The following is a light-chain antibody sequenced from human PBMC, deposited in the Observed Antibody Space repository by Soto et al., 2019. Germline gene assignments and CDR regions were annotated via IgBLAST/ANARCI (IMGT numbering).Light chain of an antibody. Sequence: EIVLTQSPGTLSLSPGERATLSCRASQSVTSNYLAWYQQRPGQAPRLLIYDASSRATGIPDRFSGDGAGTDFTLTISRLEPEDFAVYYCQQYQTSPRAFGQGTKVDIK. CDR1: QSVTSNY. V-gene: IGKV3-20*01. CDR3: QQYQTSPRA. CDR2: DAS. J-gene: IGKJ1*01.